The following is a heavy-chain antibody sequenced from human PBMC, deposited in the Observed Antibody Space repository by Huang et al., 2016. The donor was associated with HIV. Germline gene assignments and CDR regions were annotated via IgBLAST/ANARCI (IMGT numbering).Heavy chain of an antibody. CDR2: MNPNSGNT. D-gene: IGHD2-15*01. J-gene: IGHJ4*02. CDR3: ATLPPVNYGRSGGRVRDY. Sequence: QVQLVQSGAEVKKPGASVKVSCKASGYTFSNYDINWVRQAPGQGLEGMGWMNPNSGNTGYARKVQGRVTMTRSTSISTAYMELSRLRFEDTAVYYCATLPPVNYGRSGGRVRDYWGQGSLVTVSS. V-gene: IGHV1-8*01. CDR1: GYTFSNYD.